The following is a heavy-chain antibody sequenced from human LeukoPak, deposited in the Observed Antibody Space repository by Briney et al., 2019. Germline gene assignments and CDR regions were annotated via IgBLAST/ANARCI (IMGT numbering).Heavy chain of an antibody. CDR1: GGSISSYY. J-gene: IGHJ3*02. CDR2: IYTSGST. Sequence: PSETLSLTCTVSGGSISSYYWSWIRQPAGKGLEWIGRIYTSGSTNYNPSLKSRVTMSVDTSRNQFSLKLSSVTAADTAVYYCARDRGYCSSTSCYVRDAFDIWGQGTMVTVSS. CDR3: ARDRGYCSSTSCYVRDAFDI. V-gene: IGHV4-4*07. D-gene: IGHD2-2*01.